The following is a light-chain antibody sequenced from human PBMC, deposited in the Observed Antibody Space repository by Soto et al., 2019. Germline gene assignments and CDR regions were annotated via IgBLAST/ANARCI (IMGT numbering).Light chain of an antibody. Sequence: DIQMTQSASTLSASLGDRLTITWWASQSVSSWLAWYQQKTGKAPKRLIYLTYSLQTGVPSRFSGSGYGTEFTLTISSLQPEDSATYFCLQHNSYPRTFGQGTKVDIK. CDR2: LTY. J-gene: IGKJ1*01. CDR1: QSVSSW. V-gene: IGKV1-5*01. CDR3: LQHNSYPRT.